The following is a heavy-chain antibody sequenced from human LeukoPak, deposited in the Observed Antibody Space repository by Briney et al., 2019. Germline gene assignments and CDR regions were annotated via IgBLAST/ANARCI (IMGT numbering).Heavy chain of an antibody. CDR2: IKASGTTK. CDR3: ARDDGCSGGSCYSNS. Sequence: PGGSLRLSCAATGFTFSNYGMNWVRQAPGKGLEWVSFIKASGTTKYYLDSVKGRFTISRDNAKNSLYLQMNSLRVEDTAVYYCARDDGCSGGSCYSNSWGQGTLVTVSS. V-gene: IGHV3-48*03. J-gene: IGHJ4*02. D-gene: IGHD2-15*01. CDR1: GFTFSNYG.